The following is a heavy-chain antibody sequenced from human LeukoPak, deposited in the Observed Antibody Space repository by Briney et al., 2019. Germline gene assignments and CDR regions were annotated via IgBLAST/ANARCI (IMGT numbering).Heavy chain of an antibody. V-gene: IGHV1-69*05. CDR2: IIPIFGTA. Sequence: SVKVSCKASGYTFTSYDINWVRQATGQGLEWMGGIIPIFGTANYAQKFQGRGTITTDESTSTAYMELSSLRSEDPAVYYCALWRDGSGSYYWFDPWGQGTLVTVSS. J-gene: IGHJ5*02. CDR1: GYTFTSYD. CDR3: ALWRDGSGSYYWFDP. D-gene: IGHD3-10*01.